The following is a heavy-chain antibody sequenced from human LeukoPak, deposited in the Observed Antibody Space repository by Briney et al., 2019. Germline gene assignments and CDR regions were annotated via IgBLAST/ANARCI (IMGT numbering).Heavy chain of an antibody. J-gene: IGHJ6*03. CDR2: IYYSGST. D-gene: IGHD3-3*01. V-gene: IGHV4-31*03. CDR3: AIVTYYDFWSGYRRGYYMDV. Sequence: KPSETLSLTCTVSGGSISSGGYYWSWIRQHPGKGLEWIGYIYYSGSTYYNPSLKSRVTISVDTSKNQFSLKLSSVTAADTAVYYCAIVTYYDFWSGYRRGYYMDVWGKGTTVTVSS. CDR1: GGSISSGGYY.